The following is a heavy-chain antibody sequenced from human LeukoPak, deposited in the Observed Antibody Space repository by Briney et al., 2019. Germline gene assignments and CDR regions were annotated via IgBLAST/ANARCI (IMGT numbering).Heavy chain of an antibody. CDR2: INWNGAST. CDR1: GFTFDDFG. V-gene: IGHV3-20*04. Sequence: GGSLRLSCAASGFTFDDFGMSRIRQAPGKGLECVSGINWNGASTGYADFVKGPFTISRDNAKISLYLQMNCLRAEDTAVYYCARGAPYCSGGNCMYYFDYWGQGTLVTVSS. J-gene: IGHJ4*02. D-gene: IGHD2-15*01. CDR3: ARGAPYCSGGNCMYYFDY.